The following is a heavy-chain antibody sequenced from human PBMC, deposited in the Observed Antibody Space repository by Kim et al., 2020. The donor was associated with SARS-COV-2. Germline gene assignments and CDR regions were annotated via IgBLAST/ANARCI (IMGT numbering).Heavy chain of an antibody. CDR2: IRKSGTLT. V-gene: IGHV3-23*01. CDR3: AKGSGDTGYFFGS. D-gene: IGHD2-21*01. J-gene: IGHJ4*02. Sequence: GGSLRLSCVASGFTLSDYAMSWVRQAPGKGLEWVSAIRKSGTLTYYADSVKGRFPVSRDNSKNTLYLEMSSLRAEDTAVYHCAKGSGDTGYFFGSWGQGTLVTVSS. CDR1: GFTLSDYA.